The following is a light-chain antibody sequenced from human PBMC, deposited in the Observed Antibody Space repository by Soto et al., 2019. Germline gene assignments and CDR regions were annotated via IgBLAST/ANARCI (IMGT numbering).Light chain of an antibody. V-gene: IGLV1-47*01. CDR3: AAWDDSLSGWV. Sequence: QSVLTQSPSASGTPGLTVTISCSGSSSNIGSNYVYWYQQLPGTAPKLLIYRNNQRPSGVPDRFSGSKSGTSASLAISGLRSEDEADYSCAAWDDSLSGWVFGGGTQLTVL. J-gene: IGLJ3*02. CDR2: RNN. CDR1: SSNIGSNY.